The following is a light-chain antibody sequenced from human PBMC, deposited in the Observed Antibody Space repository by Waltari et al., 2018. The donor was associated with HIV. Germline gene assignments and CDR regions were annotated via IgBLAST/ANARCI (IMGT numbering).Light chain of an antibody. J-gene: IGLJ3*02. CDR3: VLYMGSGIWV. CDR2: STN. CDR1: SGSVSTHYH. Sequence: QTVVTQEPSFSVSPGGTVTLTCGLSSGSVSTHYHPSWYQQTQGQAPRTLIYSTNSRSSGVPDRFSGSILGNKAALTITGAQADDESDYYCVLYMGSGIWVFGGGTKLTVL. V-gene: IGLV8-61*01.